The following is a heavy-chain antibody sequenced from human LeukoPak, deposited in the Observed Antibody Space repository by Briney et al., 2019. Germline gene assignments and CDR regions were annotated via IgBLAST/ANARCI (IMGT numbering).Heavy chain of an antibody. CDR1: GGSFSGYY. V-gene: IGHV4-34*01. D-gene: IGHD5-18*01. J-gene: IGHJ4*02. CDR2: INHSGST. CDR3: ARGSRGYSYG. Sequence: PSETLSLTCAVYGGSFSGYYWSWIRQPPGKGLEWIGEINHSGSTNYNPSLKSRVTISVDTSKNQFSLKLSSVTAVDTAVYYCARGSRGYSYGWGQGTLVTVSS.